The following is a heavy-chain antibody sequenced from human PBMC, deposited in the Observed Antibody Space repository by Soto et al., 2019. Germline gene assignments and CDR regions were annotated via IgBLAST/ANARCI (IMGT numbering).Heavy chain of an antibody. CDR2: IRSKAYGGTT. CDR1: GFTFGDYA. CDR3: TRDDGSKSDYYYYGMDV. Sequence: GGSLRLSCTASGFTFGDYAMSWVRQAPGKGLEWVGFIRSKAYGGTTEYAASVKGRFTISRDDSKSIAYLQMNSLKTEDTAVYYCTRDDGSKSDYYYYGMDVWGQGTTVTVSS. D-gene: IGHD2-2*01. J-gene: IGHJ6*02. V-gene: IGHV3-49*04.